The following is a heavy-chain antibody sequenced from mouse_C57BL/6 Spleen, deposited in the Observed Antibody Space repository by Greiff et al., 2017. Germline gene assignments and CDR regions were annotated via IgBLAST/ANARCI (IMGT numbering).Heavy chain of an antibody. CDR3: ANNVVLRGDYAMDY. Sequence: QVQLQQSGPGLVQPSPSLSITCTVSGFSLTSYGVHWVRQSPGKGLEWLGVIWRGGSTDYNAAFIYRLSISKDNSKGQGFFKMNSLQADDTAIYYCANNVVLRGDYAMDYWGQGTSVTVSS. V-gene: IGHV2-2*01. J-gene: IGHJ4*01. D-gene: IGHD2-4*01. CDR1: GFSLTSYG. CDR2: IWRGGST.